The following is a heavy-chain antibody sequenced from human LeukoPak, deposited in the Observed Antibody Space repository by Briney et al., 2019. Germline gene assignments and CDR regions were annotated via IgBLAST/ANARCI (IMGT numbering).Heavy chain of an antibody. CDR2: ISSSSSYI. Sequence: GGSLRLSCAASGFTFSSYSMNWVRQAPGKGLEWVSSISSSSSYIYYADSVKGRFTISRDNAKNSLYLQMNSLRAEDTAVYYCARDLIGRGYSYGYGGDFDYWGQGTLVTVSS. V-gene: IGHV3-21*01. CDR1: GFTFSSYS. CDR3: ARDLIGRGYSYGYGGDFDY. J-gene: IGHJ4*02. D-gene: IGHD5-18*01.